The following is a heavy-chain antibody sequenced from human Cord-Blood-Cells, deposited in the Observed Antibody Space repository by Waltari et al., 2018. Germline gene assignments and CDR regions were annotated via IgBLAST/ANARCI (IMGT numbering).Heavy chain of an antibody. D-gene: IGHD6-13*01. CDR2: IFSNDEK. CDR1: GFSLSNARMG. Sequence: QVTLKESGPVLVKPTETLTLTCTVSGFSLSNARMGVSWIRQPPGKALEWLAHIFSNDEKSYSTSLKSRLTISKDTSKSQVVLTMTNMDPVDTATYCCARTAAAGSLDYWGQGTLVTVSS. V-gene: IGHV2-26*01. J-gene: IGHJ4*02. CDR3: ARTAAAGSLDY.